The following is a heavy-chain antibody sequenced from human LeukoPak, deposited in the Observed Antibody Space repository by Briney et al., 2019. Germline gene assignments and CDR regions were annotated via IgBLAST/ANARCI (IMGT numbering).Heavy chain of an antibody. V-gene: IGHV1-3*03. CDR2: INAGNGNT. J-gene: IGHJ4*02. Sequence: ASVKVSCKASGYTFTSYAMHWVRQAPGQRLEGMGWINAGNGNTKYSQEFQGRVTITRDTSASTAYMELSSLRSEDMAVYYCARSSDCGGDCYSNYFDYWGQGTLVTVSS. CDR1: GYTFTSYA. CDR3: ARSSDCGGDCYSNYFDY. D-gene: IGHD2-21*02.